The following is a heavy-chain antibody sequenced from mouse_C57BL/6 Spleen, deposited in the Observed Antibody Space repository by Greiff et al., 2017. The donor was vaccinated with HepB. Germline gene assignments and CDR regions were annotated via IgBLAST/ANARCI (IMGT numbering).Heavy chain of an antibody. CDR1: GYTFTSYW. J-gene: IGHJ4*01. V-gene: IGHV1-7*01. Sequence: VQLQQSGAELAKPGASVKLSCKASGYTFTSYWMHWVKQRPGQGLEWIGYINPSSDYTKYNQKFKDKATLTADKSSSTAYMQLSSLTYEDSAVYYCARDYYSNSYAMDYWGQGTSVTVSS. D-gene: IGHD2-5*01. CDR3: ARDYYSNSYAMDY. CDR2: INPSSDYT.